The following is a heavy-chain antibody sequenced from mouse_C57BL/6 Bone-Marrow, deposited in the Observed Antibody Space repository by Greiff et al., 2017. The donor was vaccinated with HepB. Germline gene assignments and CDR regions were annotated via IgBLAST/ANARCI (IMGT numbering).Heavy chain of an antibody. CDR1: GYTFTSYR. CDR3: ARWTTVVAYYAMDY. V-gene: IGHV1-64*01. D-gene: IGHD1-1*01. CDR2: IHPNSGST. Sequence: QVQLQQPGAELVKPGASVKLSCKASGYTFTSYRMHWVKQRPGQGLEWIGMIHPNSGSTNYNEKFKSKATLTVDKSSSTAYMQLSSLTSEDSAVYYCARWTTVVAYYAMDYWGQGTSVTVSS. J-gene: IGHJ4*01.